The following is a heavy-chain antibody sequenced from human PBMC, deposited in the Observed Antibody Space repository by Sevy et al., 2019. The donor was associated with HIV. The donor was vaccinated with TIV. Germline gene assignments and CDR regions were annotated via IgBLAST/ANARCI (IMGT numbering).Heavy chain of an antibody. Sequence: GSLRLSCVASGFTFSDYYMSWIRQAPGKGLEWVSYISSSGSIIYYADSVKGRFTISRDNAKNSLYLQMNSLRAEDTAVYYCARLYCSGGSCYGGGYFQHWGQGTLVTVSS. CDR1: GFTFSDYY. J-gene: IGHJ1*01. D-gene: IGHD2-15*01. CDR3: ARLYCSGGSCYGGGYFQH. CDR2: ISSSGSII. V-gene: IGHV3-11*01.